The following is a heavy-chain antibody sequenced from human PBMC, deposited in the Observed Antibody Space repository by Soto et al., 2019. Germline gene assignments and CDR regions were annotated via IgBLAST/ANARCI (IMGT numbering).Heavy chain of an antibody. J-gene: IGHJ4*02. CDR1: GGIFNRYS. D-gene: IGHD2-8*01. Sequence: QVQLVQSGAEVKKPGSSVKVSCKASGGIFNRYSVSWVRQSPGQGLEWMGRIIPLFGITNYAQKFQGIVMITADKSTNTAYMEVNGLRSEDTALYYCAAFYGGDCTTSTCYGDFDYWGQGTLVTVTS. CDR2: IIPLFGIT. CDR3: AAFYGGDCTTSTCYGDFDY. V-gene: IGHV1-69*02.